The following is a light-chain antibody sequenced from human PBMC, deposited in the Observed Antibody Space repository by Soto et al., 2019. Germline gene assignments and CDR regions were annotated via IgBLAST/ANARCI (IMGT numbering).Light chain of an antibody. CDR1: SSDDGSYNL. CDR2: EDD. CDR3: YSYAGRSTSV. J-gene: IGLJ2*01. Sequence: QSVLTQPASVSGSPGQSITISCTGTSSDDGSYNLVSWYQQYPGKAPKLMIYEDDERPSGVSNRFSGSKSGNTASLTISGLQAEDEADYYCYSYAGRSTSVFGGGTKPTVL. V-gene: IGLV2-23*01.